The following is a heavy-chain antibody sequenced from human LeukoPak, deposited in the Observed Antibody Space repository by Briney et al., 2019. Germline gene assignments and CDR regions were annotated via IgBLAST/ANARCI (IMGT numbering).Heavy chain of an antibody. CDR2: IRYNGSNK. D-gene: IGHD3-3*01. V-gene: IGHV3-30*02. Sequence: PGGSLRLSCAASGFTFSSYGMHWVRQAPGKGLEWVAFIRYNGSNKYYADSAKGRFTISRDNSKNTLYLQMNSLRAEDTAVYYCAKGLLEWLLSYMDVWGKGTTVTVSS. J-gene: IGHJ6*03. CDR1: GFTFSSYG. CDR3: AKGLLEWLLSYMDV.